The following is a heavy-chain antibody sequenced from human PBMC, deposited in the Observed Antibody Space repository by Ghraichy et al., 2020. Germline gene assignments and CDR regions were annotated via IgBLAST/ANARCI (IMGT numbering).Heavy chain of an antibody. CDR2: IYHSGST. CDR1: GGSISSSNW. J-gene: IGHJ3*02. V-gene: IGHV4-4*02. CDR3: ARAGGIAAAGTEQSDAFDI. Sequence: SETLSLTCAVSGGSISSSNWWSWVRQPPGKGLEWIGEIYHSGSTNYNPSLKSRVTISVDKSKNQFSLKLSSVTAADTAVYYCARAGGIAAAGTEQSDAFDIWGQGTMVTVSS. D-gene: IGHD6-13*01.